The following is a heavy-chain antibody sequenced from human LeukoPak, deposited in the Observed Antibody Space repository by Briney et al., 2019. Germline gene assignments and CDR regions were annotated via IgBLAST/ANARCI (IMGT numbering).Heavy chain of an antibody. J-gene: IGHJ4*02. CDR2: ISGSGGST. D-gene: IGHD3-3*01. CDR3: AKGDFWSGYYLGYLNCYDY. V-gene: IGHV3-23*01. CDR1: GFTFSSYA. Sequence: PGGSLRLSCAASGFTFSSYAMSWVRQAPGKGLEWVSAISGSGGSTYYADSVKGQFTISRDNSKNTLYLQMNSLRAEDTAVYYCAKGDFWSGYYLGYLNCYDYWGQGTLVTVSS.